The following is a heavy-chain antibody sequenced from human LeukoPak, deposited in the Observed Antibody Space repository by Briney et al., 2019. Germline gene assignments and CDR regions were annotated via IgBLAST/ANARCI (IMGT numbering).Heavy chain of an antibody. D-gene: IGHD6-19*01. CDR2: ISYDGTKQ. CDR1: GFTFSSYS. Sequence: GGSLRLSCAASGFTFSSYSMNWVRQAPGKGLEWVAVISYDGTKQHYADSAKGRFTISRDNSKNTLYLQMNSLRAEDTAVYYCARAGWGTVAGVFDYWGQGTLVTVSS. J-gene: IGHJ4*02. V-gene: IGHV3-30*04. CDR3: ARAGWGTVAGVFDY.